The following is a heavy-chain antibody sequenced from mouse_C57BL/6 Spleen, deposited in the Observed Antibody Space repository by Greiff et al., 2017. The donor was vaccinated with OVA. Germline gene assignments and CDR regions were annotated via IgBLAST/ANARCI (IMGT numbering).Heavy chain of an antibody. J-gene: IGHJ4*01. V-gene: IGHV5-16*01. CDR3: ARVYYDYDVYYAMDY. CDR2: INYDGSST. Sequence: EVKLMESEGGLVQPGSSMKLSCTASGFTFSDYYMAWVRQVPEKGLEWVANINYDGSSTYYLDSLKSRFIISRDNAKNILYLQMSSLKSEDTATYYCARVYYDYDVYYAMDYWGQGTSVTVSS. D-gene: IGHD2-4*01. CDR1: GFTFSDYY.